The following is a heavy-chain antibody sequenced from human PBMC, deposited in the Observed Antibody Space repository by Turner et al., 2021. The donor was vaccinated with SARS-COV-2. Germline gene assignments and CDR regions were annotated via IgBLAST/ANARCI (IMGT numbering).Heavy chain of an antibody. CDR2: INGTGHVT. CDR1: GLPFNNFA. V-gene: IGHV3-23*01. Sequence: EVQLLESGGGLVQPGGSLRLSCAASGLPFNNFAMSWVRQAPGKVLEWVSAINGTGHVTHYVDSVKGRFTISRDSSKNTLYLQMNSLRVEDTAIYYCAKCVTTCQTKGLDNWGQGTLVTVSS. CDR3: AKCVTTCQTKGLDN. J-gene: IGHJ4*02. D-gene: IGHD1-26*01.